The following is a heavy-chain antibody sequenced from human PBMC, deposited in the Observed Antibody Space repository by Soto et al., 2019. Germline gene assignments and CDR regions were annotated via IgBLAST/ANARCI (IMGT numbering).Heavy chain of an antibody. CDR2: IIPIFGTA. V-gene: IGHV1-69*01. J-gene: IGHJ6*02. CDR1: GGTFSSYA. CDR3: ARALTGVDTAKGSYYYYGMDV. Sequence: QVQLVQSGAEVKKPGSSVKVSCKASGGTFSSYAISWVRQAPGQGLEWMGGIIPIFGTANYAQKFQGRVTITADESTSTAHMELSSLRSEDTAAYYCARALTGVDTAKGSYYYYGMDVWGQGTTVIVSS. D-gene: IGHD5-18*01.